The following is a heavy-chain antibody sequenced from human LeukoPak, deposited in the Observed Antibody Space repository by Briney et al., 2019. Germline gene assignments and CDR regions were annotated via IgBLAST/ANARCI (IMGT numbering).Heavy chain of an antibody. V-gene: IGHV4-31*03. J-gene: IGHJ5*02. CDR3: ARGITIFEVVGDWFDP. CDR1: GGSISSGGYS. CDR2: IYHSGST. Sequence: SEALSLTCTVSGGSISSGGYSWSWIRQHPGKGLEWIGYIYHSGSTYYNPSLKSRVTISVDTSKNQFSLKLSSVTAADTAVYYCARGITIFEVVGDWFDPWGQGTLVTVSS. D-gene: IGHD3-3*01.